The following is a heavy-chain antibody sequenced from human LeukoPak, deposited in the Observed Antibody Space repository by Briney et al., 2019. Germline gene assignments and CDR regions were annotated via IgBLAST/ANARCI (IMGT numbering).Heavy chain of an antibody. CDR3: GRDSLGGDY. Sequence: GGSLRLSCAASGFSFSTFGMHWARRAPGKGLEWVAVIWNDGSKKFYAESVKGRFTISRDNSQNTLYLQMNRLRAEDTAVYYCGRDSLGGDYWGQGTLVTASS. CDR2: IWNDGSKK. J-gene: IGHJ4*02. V-gene: IGHV3-33*08. D-gene: IGHD3-16*01. CDR1: GFSFSTFG.